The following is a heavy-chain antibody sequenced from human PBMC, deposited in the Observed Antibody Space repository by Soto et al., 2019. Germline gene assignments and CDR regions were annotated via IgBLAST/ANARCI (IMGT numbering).Heavy chain of an antibody. CDR1: GFTFEDYA. CDR3: AKSWPYDIIGYSDY. J-gene: IGHJ4*02. CDR2: ISWDGGST. D-gene: IGHD3-22*01. V-gene: IGHV3-43D*04. Sequence: GSLSLSCAASGFTFEDYAMNWVRQAPGKGLEWVSFISWDGGSTYYADSVKGRFTICRDNSKNSLYLQMNSLRAEDTALYYCAKSWPYDIIGYSDYWCQGTLVTVSS.